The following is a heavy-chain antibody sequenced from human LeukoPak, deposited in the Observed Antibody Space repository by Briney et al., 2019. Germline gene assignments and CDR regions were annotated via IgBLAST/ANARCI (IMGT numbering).Heavy chain of an antibody. CDR3: ARGAPYYYDSSGYLFDY. Sequence: PSETLSLTCAVYGGSFSGYYWSWIRQPPGKGLEWIGEINHSGSTNYNPSLKSRVTISVDTSKNQFSLKLSSVTAADTAVYYCARGAPYYYDSSGYLFDYWGQGTLVTVSS. CDR1: GGSFSGYY. D-gene: IGHD3-22*01. V-gene: IGHV4-34*01. CDR2: INHSGST. J-gene: IGHJ4*02.